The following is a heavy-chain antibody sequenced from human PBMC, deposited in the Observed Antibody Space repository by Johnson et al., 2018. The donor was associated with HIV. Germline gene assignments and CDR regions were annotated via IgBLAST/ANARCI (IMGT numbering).Heavy chain of an antibody. Sequence: VQLVESGGGLVQPGRSLRLSCAASGFTFDEYAMHWVRQGPGKGLEWVSGISWNSGSIGYADSVKGRFTISRDNSKNTLYLQMNSLRAADTAIYFCAKDLTYYNFWSGSWGDTLDFWCQGTMVTVSS. CDR3: AKDLTYYNFWSGSWGDTLDF. J-gene: IGHJ3*01. V-gene: IGHV3-9*01. CDR1: GFTFDEYA. CDR2: ISWNSGSI. D-gene: IGHD3-3*01.